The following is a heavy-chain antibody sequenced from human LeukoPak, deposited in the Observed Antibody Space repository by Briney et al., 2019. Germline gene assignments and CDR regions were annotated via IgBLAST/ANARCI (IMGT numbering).Heavy chain of an antibody. CDR2: ISSSSSYI. D-gene: IGHD3-10*01. Sequence: GGSLRLSCAASGFTFSSYSMNWVRQAPGKGLEWVSSISSSSSYIYYADSVKGRFTISRDNAKNSLYLQMNSLRAEDTALYYCAKDVSYGSGGFDYWGQGTLVTASS. J-gene: IGHJ4*02. CDR3: AKDVSYGSGGFDY. V-gene: IGHV3-21*04. CDR1: GFTFSSYS.